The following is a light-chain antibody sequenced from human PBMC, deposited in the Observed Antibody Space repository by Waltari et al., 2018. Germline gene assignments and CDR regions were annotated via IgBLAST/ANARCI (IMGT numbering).Light chain of an antibody. CDR3: QQYFRTPLT. V-gene: IGKV4-1*01. J-gene: IGKJ3*01. Sequence: DIAMTKSPDSLAVSLGERATLNCKSSQSVLHSPKNKNYLAWYQQKPGQSPKLLLYWASTRESGVPDRFSGSGSGTDFTLTISNLQAEDVAVYYCQQYFRTPLTFGPGTTVEIK. CDR1: QSVLHSPKNKNY. CDR2: WAS.